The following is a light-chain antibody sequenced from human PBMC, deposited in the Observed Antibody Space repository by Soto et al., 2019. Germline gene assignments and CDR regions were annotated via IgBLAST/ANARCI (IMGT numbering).Light chain of an antibody. V-gene: IGKV1-5*03. CDR2: GAP. J-gene: IGKJ2*01. Sequence: DIQMTQSPPTLSASVGDRVTITCRASQSIGSWLAWYQQKPGKAPNLLIQGAPNLEGGVPSRFSGSGSGTEFTLTISSLQPDDFATYYCQQYHSYWHTFGQGTKLQIK. CDR3: QQYHSYWHT. CDR1: QSIGSW.